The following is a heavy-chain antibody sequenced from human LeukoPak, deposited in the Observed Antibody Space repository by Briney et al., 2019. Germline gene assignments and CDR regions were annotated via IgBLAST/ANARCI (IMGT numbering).Heavy chain of an antibody. CDR1: GFTVSSNY. J-gene: IGHJ6*03. CDR2: IYSGGST. V-gene: IGHV3-53*01. CDR3: AKRRGLELLYYYYMDV. D-gene: IGHD1-7*01. Sequence: GGSLRLSCAASGFTVSSNYMSWVRQAPGKGLEWVSVIYSGGSTYYADSVKGRFTISRDNSKNTLFLQMNSLRAEDTAVYYCAKRRGLELLYYYYMDVWGKGTTVTVSS.